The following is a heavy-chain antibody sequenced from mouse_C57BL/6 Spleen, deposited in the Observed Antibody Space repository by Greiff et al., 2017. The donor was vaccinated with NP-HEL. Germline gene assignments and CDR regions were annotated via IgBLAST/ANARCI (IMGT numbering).Heavy chain of an antibody. Sequence: QVQLQQSGAELVKPGASVKISCKASGYAFSSYWMNWVKQRPGKGLEWIGQIYPEDGDTNYNGKFKGKATLTADKSSSTAYMQLSSLTSEDSAVYVCAIRGLLRHYAMDYGGQGTSVTVAS. V-gene: IGHV1-80*01. CDR3: AIRGLLRHYAMDY. J-gene: IGHJ4*01. CDR2: IYPEDGDT. D-gene: IGHD1-1*01. CDR1: GYAFSSYW.